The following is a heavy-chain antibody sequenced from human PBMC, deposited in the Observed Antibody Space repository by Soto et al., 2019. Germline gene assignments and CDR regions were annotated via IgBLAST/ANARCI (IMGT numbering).Heavy chain of an antibody. V-gene: IGHV4-59*01. D-gene: IGHD1-26*01. Sequence: QVQLQESGPGLVKPSETLSLTCTVSGGSISNYYWSWIRQPPGKGLEWIGCIFYSGSTNYSPSLRSRVTISVGTSKHPFSLELSSVTAADTAVYYCARYGKVSGSATHWFDPWGQGTLVTVSS. CDR2: IFYSGST. J-gene: IGHJ5*02. CDR3: ARYGKVSGSATHWFDP. CDR1: GGSISNYY.